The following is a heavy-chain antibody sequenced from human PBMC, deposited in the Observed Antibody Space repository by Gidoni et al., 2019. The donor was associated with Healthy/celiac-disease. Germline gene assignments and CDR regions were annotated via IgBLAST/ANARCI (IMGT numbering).Heavy chain of an antibody. Sequence: EVQLVESGGGLVQPGGSLRISCAASGFRFIRYWMSWVRQSPGKGLEWGANIKHDGSEKYSVDSVKGRFTISRDNAKNSLYLQMNSLRAEDTAVYYCARSGVAAAGGGRFDPWGQGTLVTVSS. V-gene: IGHV3-7*01. CDR3: ARSGVAAAGGGRFDP. J-gene: IGHJ5*02. CDR1: GFRFIRYW. D-gene: IGHD6-13*01. CDR2: IKHDGSEK.